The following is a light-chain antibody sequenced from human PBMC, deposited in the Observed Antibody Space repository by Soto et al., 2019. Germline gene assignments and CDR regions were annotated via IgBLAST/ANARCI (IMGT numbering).Light chain of an antibody. J-gene: IGKJ1*01. CDR1: QSVSKY. Sequence: EIVXTQSPGTLALSPGEGATLSCRASQSVSKYLAWYQQKPGQAPRLLIYGASSRATGIPDSFSGSGSGTDFTLTISRLEPEDFAVYYCQQYGGSPQTFGQGTKVDIK. CDR3: QQYGGSPQT. CDR2: GAS. V-gene: IGKV3-20*01.